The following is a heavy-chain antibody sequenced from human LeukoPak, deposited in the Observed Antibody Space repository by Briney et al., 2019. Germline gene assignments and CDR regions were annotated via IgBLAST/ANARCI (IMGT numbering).Heavy chain of an antibody. CDR3: AREHDYGDLYFDY. CDR1: GFTLSSYE. D-gene: IGHD4-17*01. V-gene: IGHV3-48*03. Sequence: RGCPRLSCVASGFTLSSYEMSSVCQAPGKGREWVSYISSSGSTIYYADSVKGRFTLSRDNAKNSLYLQMNSLRAEDTAVYYCAREHDYGDLYFDYWGQGALVTVSS. J-gene: IGHJ4*02. CDR2: ISSSGSTI.